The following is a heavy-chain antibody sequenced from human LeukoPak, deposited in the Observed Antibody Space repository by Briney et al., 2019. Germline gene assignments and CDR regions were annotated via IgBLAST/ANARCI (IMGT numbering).Heavy chain of an antibody. CDR3: ARHDRGRRYFDY. CDR1: GGSISSYY. V-gene: IGHV4-59*01. J-gene: IGHJ4*02. Sequence: TSETLSLTCTVSGGSISSYYWSWIRQPPGKGLEWIGYISYSGSTNYNPSLKSRVTISVDTSKNQFSLKLSSLTAADTAVYYCARHDRGRRYFDYWGQGTLVTVSS. D-gene: IGHD2-15*01. CDR2: ISYSGST.